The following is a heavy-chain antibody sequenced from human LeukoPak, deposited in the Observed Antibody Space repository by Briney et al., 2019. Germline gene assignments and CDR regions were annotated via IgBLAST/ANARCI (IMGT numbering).Heavy chain of an antibody. CDR2: IKKDGSDK. Sequence: GGSLRLSCAASGFNFNTYTMNWVRQAPGKGLEWVANIKKDGSDKNYLGSVKGRFTISRDNAKNSLYVQMNSLRVEDTAVYYCVAGSGWRFDYWGQGTLVTVSS. CDR1: GFNFNTYT. J-gene: IGHJ4*02. CDR3: VAGSGWRFDY. V-gene: IGHV3-7*01. D-gene: IGHD6-19*01.